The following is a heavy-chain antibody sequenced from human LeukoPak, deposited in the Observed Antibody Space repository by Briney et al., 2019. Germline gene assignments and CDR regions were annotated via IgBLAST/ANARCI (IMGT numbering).Heavy chain of an antibody. D-gene: IGHD3-22*01. CDR2: INPNSGGT. Sequence: ASVKVSCKASGYTFTGYYMHWVRQAPGQGLEWMGWINPNSGGTNYAQEFQGRVTMTRDTSISTAYMELSRLRSDDTAVYYCATDRRYYDSSGIGGWGQGTLVTVSS. CDR3: ATDRRYYDSSGIGG. V-gene: IGHV1-2*02. J-gene: IGHJ4*02. CDR1: GYTFTGYY.